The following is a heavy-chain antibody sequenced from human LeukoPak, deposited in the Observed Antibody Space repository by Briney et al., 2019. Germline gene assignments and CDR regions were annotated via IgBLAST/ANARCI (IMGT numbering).Heavy chain of an antibody. Sequence: ASVKVSCKASGYTFTRYYMHWVRQAPGQGLEWMGIINPSGGSTSYAQKFQGRVTMTRDTSTSTVYMELSSLRSEDTVVYYCARRGETAVVPAATFFDYWSQGTLVTVSS. V-gene: IGHV1-46*01. CDR1: GYTFTRYY. D-gene: IGHD2-2*01. CDR2: INPSGGST. CDR3: ARRGETAVVPAATFFDY. J-gene: IGHJ4*02.